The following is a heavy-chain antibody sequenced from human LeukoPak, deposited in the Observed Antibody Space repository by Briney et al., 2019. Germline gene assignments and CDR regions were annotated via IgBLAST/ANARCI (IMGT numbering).Heavy chain of an antibody. Sequence: GGSLRLSCAASGFTFSSYWMTWVRQAPGKGLEWVANIKQGGNEKYYVDSVKGRFTISRDNAKNSLYLQMNSLRAEDTAVYYCARAGVLRYFDWLSGPFDWFDPWGQGTLVTVSS. CDR1: GFTFSSYW. CDR3: ARAGVLRYFDWLSGPFDWFDP. J-gene: IGHJ5*02. V-gene: IGHV3-7*02. D-gene: IGHD3-9*01. CDR2: IKQGGNEK.